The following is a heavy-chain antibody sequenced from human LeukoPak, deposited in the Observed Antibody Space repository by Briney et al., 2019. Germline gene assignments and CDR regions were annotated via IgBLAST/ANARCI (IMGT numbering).Heavy chain of an antibody. D-gene: IGHD6-13*01. V-gene: IGHV4-59*01. CDR1: GGSISSYY. Sequence: PSETLSLTCTVSGGSISSYYWSWIRQPPGKGLEWIGYIYYSGSTNYNPSLKSRVTISVDTSKNQFSLKLSSVTAADTAVYYCARAKSSRGARFDYWGQGTLVTVSS. CDR2: IYYSGST. J-gene: IGHJ4*02. CDR3: ARAKSSRGARFDY.